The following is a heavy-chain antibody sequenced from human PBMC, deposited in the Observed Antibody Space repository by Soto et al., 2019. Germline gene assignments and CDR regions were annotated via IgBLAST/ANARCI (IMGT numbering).Heavy chain of an antibody. J-gene: IGHJ3*02. CDR1: GYTITSYG. D-gene: IGHD6-19*01. Sequence: ASVKVSCKSSGYTITSYGISCVRQAPGQGLEWMGWISAYNGNTNYAQKLQGRVTMTTDTSTSTAYMELRSLRSDDTAVYYCARGGVWVTHSSGWITRALDAFDIWGQGTMVTVSS. V-gene: IGHV1-18*01. CDR2: ISAYNGNT. CDR3: ARGGVWVTHSSGWITRALDAFDI.